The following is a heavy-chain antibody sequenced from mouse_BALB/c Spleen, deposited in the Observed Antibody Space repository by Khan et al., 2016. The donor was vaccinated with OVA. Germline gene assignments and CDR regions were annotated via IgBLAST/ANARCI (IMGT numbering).Heavy chain of an antibody. V-gene: IGHV1-26*01. J-gene: IGHJ3*01. CDR3: VRRGYDYEEFAY. CDR2: VNPNNGGS. CDR1: GYSFTGYY. D-gene: IGHD2-4*01. Sequence: MQLKESGPDLVKPGASVKISCKASGYSFTGYYMHWVKRSHGKSLEWIGRVNPNNGGSSYNQKFTGKAILTVDKSSSTAYMELRSLASEDSACYYCVRRGYDYEEFAYWGQGTLVTVSA.